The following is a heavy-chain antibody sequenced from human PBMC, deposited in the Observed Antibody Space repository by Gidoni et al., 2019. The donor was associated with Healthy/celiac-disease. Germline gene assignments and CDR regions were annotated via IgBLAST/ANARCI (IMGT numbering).Heavy chain of an antibody. D-gene: IGHD3-22*01. J-gene: IGHJ4*02. Sequence: QVQLVESGGGVVQPGRSLRLSCAASGFTFSSYGMHWVRQAPGKGLEWVAVIWYDGSNKYYADSVKGRFTISRDNSKNTLYLQMNSLRAEDTAVYYCASEPTYYYDSSGYYDYWGQGTLVTVSS. CDR3: ASEPTYYYDSSGYYDY. V-gene: IGHV3-33*01. CDR1: GFTFSSYG. CDR2: IWYDGSNK.